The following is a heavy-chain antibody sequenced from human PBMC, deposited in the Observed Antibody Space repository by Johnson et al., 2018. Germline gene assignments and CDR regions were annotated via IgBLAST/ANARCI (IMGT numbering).Heavy chain of an antibody. CDR2: ISYDGSNK. V-gene: IGHV3-30-3*01. CDR3: ARDTRGNSWAYYMDG. CDR1: GFTFSSYA. Sequence: QVQLVESGGGVVQPGRSLRLSCAASGFTFSSYAMHWVRQAPGKGLEWVAVISYDGSNKYYADSVKGRFTISRDNSKNTLYLQMNSLRAEDTAVYYCARDTRGNSWAYYMDGWGKGTTVTVSS. D-gene: IGHD4-23*01. J-gene: IGHJ6*03.